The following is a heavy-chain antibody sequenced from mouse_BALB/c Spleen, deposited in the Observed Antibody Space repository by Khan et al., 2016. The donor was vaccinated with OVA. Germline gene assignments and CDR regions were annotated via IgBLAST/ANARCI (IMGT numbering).Heavy chain of an antibody. J-gene: IGHJ3*01. Sequence: EVQLQESGPGLVKPSQSLSLTCTVTGYSITSDYACNWIRQSPRNKLEWMGYISYSGSTSYNPSLKSRTSITRDTSKNQFFLQLNSVTTEDTATYFCGGSGYGAWFAYWGQGTLVTVSA. V-gene: IGHV3-2*02. CDR1: GYSITSDYA. CDR3: GGSGYGAWFAY. D-gene: IGHD2-14*01. CDR2: ISYSGST.